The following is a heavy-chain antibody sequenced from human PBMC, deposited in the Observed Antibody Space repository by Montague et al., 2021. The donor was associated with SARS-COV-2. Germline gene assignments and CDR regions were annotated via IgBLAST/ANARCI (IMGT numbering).Heavy chain of an antibody. J-gene: IGHJ6*02. Sequence: SLRLSCAASAFTFTSYSLHWVRQAPGQGLEWVALISYDGSHQYYAASVKGRFTISRDNSKNTVYLQMTSLRPEDTAVYYCARVYGSHWPPNYAMDVWGQGTTVIVSS. CDR1: AFTFTSYS. CDR3: ARVYGSHWPPNYAMDV. V-gene: IGHV3-30*03. D-gene: IGHD6-13*01. CDR2: ISYDGSHQ.